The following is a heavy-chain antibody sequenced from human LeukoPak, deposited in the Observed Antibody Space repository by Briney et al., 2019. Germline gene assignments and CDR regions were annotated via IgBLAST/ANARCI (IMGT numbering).Heavy chain of an antibody. J-gene: IGHJ3*02. CDR1: GFTFSSYA. Sequence: QPGGSLRLSCTASGFTFSSYAMNWVRQAPGKGLEWVSGIGAGGTFTYYADSVKGRFTISRDNSRNTLYLQMNSLRADDTAVYYCAKARYSGYAFDAFDMWGQGTMVSVSS. CDR3: AKARYSGYAFDAFDM. CDR2: IGAGGTFT. V-gene: IGHV3-23*01. D-gene: IGHD5-12*01.